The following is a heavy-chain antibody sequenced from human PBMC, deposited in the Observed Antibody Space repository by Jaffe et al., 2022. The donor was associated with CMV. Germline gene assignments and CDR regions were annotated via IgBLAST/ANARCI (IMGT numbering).Heavy chain of an antibody. J-gene: IGHJ6*02. V-gene: IGHV1-46*01. Sequence: QVQLVQSGAEVKKPGASVKVSCKASGYTFTSYYMHWVRQAPGQGLEWMGIINPSGGSTSYAQKFQGRVTMTRDTSTSTVYMELSSLRSEDTAVYYCARDEIYGDSRAYYYYGMDVWGQGTTVTVSS. CDR2: INPSGGST. D-gene: IGHD4-17*01. CDR3: ARDEIYGDSRAYYYYGMDV. CDR1: GYTFTSYY.